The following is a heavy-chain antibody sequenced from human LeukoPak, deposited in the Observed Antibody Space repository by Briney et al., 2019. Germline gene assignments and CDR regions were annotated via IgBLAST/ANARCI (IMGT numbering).Heavy chain of an antibody. J-gene: IGHJ6*02. Sequence: ASVKVSCKASEGTFSSYAISWVRQAPGQGLEWMGGIIPIFGTANYAQKFQGRVTITADESTSTAYMELSSLRSEDTAVYYCASRIAAAVTELLYYYYGMDVWGQGTTVTVSS. D-gene: IGHD6-13*01. CDR1: EGTFSSYA. CDR3: ASRIAAAVTELLYYYYGMDV. CDR2: IIPIFGTA. V-gene: IGHV1-69*13.